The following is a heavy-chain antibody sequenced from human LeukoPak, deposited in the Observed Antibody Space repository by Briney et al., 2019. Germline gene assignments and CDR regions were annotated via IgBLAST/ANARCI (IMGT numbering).Heavy chain of an antibody. D-gene: IGHD3-16*01. J-gene: IGHJ4*02. CDR2: ISTDNGNT. CDR3: AREGLGELTLDC. CDR1: GYTFTTYG. V-gene: IGHV1-18*01. Sequence: ASVKVSYKSSGYTFTTYGITWVRQAPGQGLEWMGWISTDNGNTNYAQKLQGRVTMTTDTSTSTAYMELGSLRSDDTAVYYCAREGLGELTLDCWGQGTLVTVSS.